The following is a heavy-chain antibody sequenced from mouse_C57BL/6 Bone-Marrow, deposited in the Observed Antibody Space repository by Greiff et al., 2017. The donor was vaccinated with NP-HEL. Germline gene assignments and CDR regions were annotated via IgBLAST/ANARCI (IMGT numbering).Heavy chain of an antibody. CDR3: ARERATGREFAY. J-gene: IGHJ3*01. CDR1: GYTFTSYW. V-gene: IGHV1-72*01. Sequence: QVHVKQPGAELVKPGASVKLSCKASGYTFTSYWMHWVKQRPGRGLEWIGRIDPISGGTKYNEKFKSKATLTVVEPSSTAYLQLSSLTSEDSAVYYCARERATGREFAYWGQGTLVTVST. D-gene: IGHD4-1*01. CDR2: IDPISGGT.